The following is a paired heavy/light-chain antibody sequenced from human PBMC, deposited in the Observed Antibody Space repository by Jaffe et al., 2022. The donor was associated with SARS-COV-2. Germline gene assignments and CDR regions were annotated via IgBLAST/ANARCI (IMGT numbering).Light chain of an antibody. Sequence: DIQMTQSPSSLSASVGDRVIITCRASQSIGTYLNWYQQKSRKAPELLIYGASNLQSGVPSSFSGSGSGTDFTFTISSLQPEDFATYYCQQNYSIPRTFGQGTKVEIK. CDR2: GAS. V-gene: IGKV1-39*01. J-gene: IGKJ1*01. CDR1: QSIGTY. CDR3: QQNYSIPRT.
Heavy chain of an antibody. CDR2: IKPDGSEK. CDR3: ARGGGVFAK. D-gene: IGHD2-8*02. Sequence: EVQVVDSGGGLVQPGGSLRLSCAASGFTFSNTWMSWVRQAPGKGLEWVANIKPDGSEKYYVDSVKGRFTISRDNAKSSLYLQMNSLRAEDTAVYYCARGGGVFAKWGQGTLVAVSS. V-gene: IGHV3-7*01. CDR1: GFTFSNTW. J-gene: IGHJ4*02.